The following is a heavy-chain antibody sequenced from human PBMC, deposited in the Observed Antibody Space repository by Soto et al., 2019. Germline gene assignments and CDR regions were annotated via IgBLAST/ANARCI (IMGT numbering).Heavy chain of an antibody. Sequence: TGGSLRLSCAASGFTFTRYSMNWVRQAPGKGLEWVSSISSTTNYIYYGDSMKGRFTISRDNAKNSLYLEMNSLRAEDTAVYYCARESEDLTYGPFDPWGQGTLVTVSS. D-gene: IGHD4-17*01. J-gene: IGHJ5*02. CDR3: ARESEDLTYGPFDP. CDR2: ISSTTNYI. CDR1: GFTFTRYS. V-gene: IGHV3-21*06.